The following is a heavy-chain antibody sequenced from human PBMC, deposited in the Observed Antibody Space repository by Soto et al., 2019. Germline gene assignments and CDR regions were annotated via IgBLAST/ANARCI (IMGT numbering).Heavy chain of an antibody. Sequence: EVHLVESGGGLVQPGGSLRLSCAASGFTVGNNYMSWVRQAPGKGLEWVSIIHRGGSTSYADSVKGRFTISRDSSKNILYLQLNGLTADDTAVYYCARSANTYGSPFDYWGQGALVTVSS. CDR3: ARSANTYGSPFDY. CDR1: GFTVGNNY. D-gene: IGHD3-10*01. V-gene: IGHV3-66*01. CDR2: IHRGGST. J-gene: IGHJ4*02.